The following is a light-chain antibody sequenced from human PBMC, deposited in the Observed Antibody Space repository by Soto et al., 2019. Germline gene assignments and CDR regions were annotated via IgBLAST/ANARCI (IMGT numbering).Light chain of an antibody. CDR2: RRN. V-gene: IGLV1-47*01. CDR1: SSNIGSNY. Sequence: QAVLTQPPSASGTPGQRVTISCSGSSSNIGSNYIYWYHHLPGTAPKLLIYRRNQRPSGVPGRLSGSKSGTSASQAISGLRSEDEADYYCAPWDDSLSAHVLFGGGTKLTVL. J-gene: IGLJ2*01. CDR3: APWDDSLSAHVL.